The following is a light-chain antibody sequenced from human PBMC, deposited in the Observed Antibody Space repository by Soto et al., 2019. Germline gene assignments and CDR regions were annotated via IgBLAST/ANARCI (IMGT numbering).Light chain of an antibody. CDR1: SSNIGARYD. V-gene: IGLV1-40*01. CDR3: QSYDDSLAWV. Sequence: SVLTQPPSVSGAPGQRVTISCTGSSSNIGARYDVHWYQQLPGTAPKLLIYDNGNRPSGVPDRFSVSKSGTSASLAITGLQAEDEADYYCQSYDDSLAWVFGGGTKLTVL. J-gene: IGLJ3*02. CDR2: DNG.